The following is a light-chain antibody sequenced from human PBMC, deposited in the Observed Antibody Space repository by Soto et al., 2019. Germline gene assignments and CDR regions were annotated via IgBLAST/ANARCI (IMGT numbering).Light chain of an antibody. CDR2: GAS. CDR1: QSVSSSY. J-gene: IGKJ1*01. V-gene: IGKV3-20*01. Sequence: EIVLTQSPGTLSLSPGERATLSCRASQSVSSSYLAWYQQKPGQAPRPLIYGASSRAIGIPDRFSGSGSGTDFTLTISRLEPEDFAVYYWQHYGSSPWTFGQGTKLEIK. CDR3: QHYGSSPWT.